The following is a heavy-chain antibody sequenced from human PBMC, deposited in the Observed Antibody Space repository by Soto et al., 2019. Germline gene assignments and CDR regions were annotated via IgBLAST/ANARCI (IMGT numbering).Heavy chain of an antibody. CDR2: IYYSGST. CDR3: ARARRKNYDFWTGYYNNWFDP. J-gene: IGHJ5*02. Sequence: PSETLSLTCTVSGGSISSYYWSWIRQPPGKGLEWIGYIYYSGSTNYNPSLKSRVTISVDTSKNQFSLKLSSVTAADTAVYYCARARRKNYDFWTGYYNNWFDPWGQGTLVTVSS. CDR1: GGSISSYY. V-gene: IGHV4-59*01. D-gene: IGHD3-3*01.